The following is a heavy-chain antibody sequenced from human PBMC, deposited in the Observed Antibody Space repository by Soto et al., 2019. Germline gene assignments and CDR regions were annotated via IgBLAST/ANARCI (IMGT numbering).Heavy chain of an antibody. J-gene: IGHJ3*02. V-gene: IGHV1-46*01. CDR2: INPSGGST. Sequence: QVQLVQSGAEVKKPGASVTVSCKASGYIFIGNYIHWVRQVPGQGLEWMGIINPSGGSTIYAQNFQGRVAMTRDRSTNTVYMELSSLRSEDTAVYYCARDQERDDAFDIWGQGTMVTVSS. CDR1: GYIFIGNY. CDR3: ARDQERDDAFDI.